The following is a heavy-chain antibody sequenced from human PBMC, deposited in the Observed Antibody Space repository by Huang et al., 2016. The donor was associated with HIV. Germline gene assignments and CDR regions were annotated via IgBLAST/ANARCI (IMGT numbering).Heavy chain of an antibody. J-gene: IGHJ4*02. CDR2: MSPNIGNT. CDR3: ASEPLGSSEYFRY. V-gene: IGHV1-8*01. Sequence: QVQLVQSGAEVKKPGASVKVSCKASGYTVTSYDINGVRQATGQGREWMGWMSPNIGNTGYAQKFQGRVTMTWSTSISTAYMELSGLRSDDTAVYYCASEPLGSSEYFRYWGQGTLVTVSS. CDR1: GYTVTSYD. D-gene: IGHD2-2*01.